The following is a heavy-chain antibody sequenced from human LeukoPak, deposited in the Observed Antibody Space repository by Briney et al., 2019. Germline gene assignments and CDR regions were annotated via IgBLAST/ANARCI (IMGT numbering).Heavy chain of an antibody. V-gene: IGHV1-18*04. J-gene: IGHJ6*02. Sequence: GASVKVSCQASGYTFTSYYIHWVRQAPGQGLEWMGWISAYNGNTNYAQKLQGRVTMTTDTSTSTAYMELRSLRSDDTAVYYCARVIRKGTYYYYGMDVWGQGTTVTVSS. D-gene: IGHD1-14*01. CDR1: GYTFTSYY. CDR3: ARVIRKGTYYYYGMDV. CDR2: ISAYNGNT.